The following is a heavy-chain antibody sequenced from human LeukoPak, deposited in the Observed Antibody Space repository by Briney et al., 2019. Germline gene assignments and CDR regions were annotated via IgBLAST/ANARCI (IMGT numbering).Heavy chain of an antibody. D-gene: IGHD6-13*01. CDR3: ARLVQQLFYYYYMDV. Sequence: SETLSLTCTVSGGSISSSSYYWGWIPQPPGKGPEWVGKIYYSGSTYYNPSLKSRVTISVDTSKNQFSLKLSSVTAADTAVYYCARLVQQLFYYYYMDVWGKGTTVTVSS. J-gene: IGHJ6*03. CDR1: GGSISSSSYY. V-gene: IGHV4-39*01. CDR2: IYYSGST.